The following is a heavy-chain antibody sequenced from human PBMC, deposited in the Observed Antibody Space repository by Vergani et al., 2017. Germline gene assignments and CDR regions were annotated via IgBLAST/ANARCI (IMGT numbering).Heavy chain of an antibody. D-gene: IGHD2-2*02. CDR1: GGSFSGYY. J-gene: IGHJ6*03. CDR2: INHSGST. Sequence: QVQLQESGPGLVKPSETLSLSCAVYGGSFSGYYWSWIRQPPGKGLEWIGEINHSGSTNYNPSLKSRVTISVDTSKNQFSLKLSSVTAADTAVYYCAGVAGGLGYCSSTSCYTSYYYYYYMDVWGKGTTVTVSS. V-gene: IGHV4-34*01. CDR3: AGVAGGLGYCSSTSCYTSYYYYYYMDV.